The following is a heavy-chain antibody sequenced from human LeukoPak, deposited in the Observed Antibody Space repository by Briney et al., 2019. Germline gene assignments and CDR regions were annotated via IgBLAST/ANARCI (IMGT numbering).Heavy chain of an antibody. CDR1: GFTFGDYA. V-gene: IGHV3-49*04. J-gene: IGHJ4*02. CDR3: TREVATITPYFEY. Sequence: GRSLRLSCTASGFTFGDYAMSWVRQAPGKGLEWVGFIRSKAYGGTTEYAASVKGRFTISRDDSKSIAYLQMNSLKTEDTAVYYCTREVATITPYFEYWGQGTLVTVSS. CDR2: IRSKAYGGTT. D-gene: IGHD5-12*01.